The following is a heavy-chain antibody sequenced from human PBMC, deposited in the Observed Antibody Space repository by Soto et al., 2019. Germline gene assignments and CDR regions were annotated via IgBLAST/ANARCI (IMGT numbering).Heavy chain of an antibody. CDR3: VRDYGVVLVTVYGMDV. CDR2: ISYDGSNK. Sequence: QVQLVESGGGVVQPGRSLRLSCAASGSTFSSYAMHWVRQAPGKGLEWVAVISYDGSNKYYADSVKGRFTISRDDCKKTLYLQMSSLRAEDTAVYYCVRDYGVVLVTVYGMDVWGHGTTVTVSS. J-gene: IGHJ6*02. V-gene: IGHV3-30-3*01. CDR1: GSTFSSYA. D-gene: IGHD2-2*01.